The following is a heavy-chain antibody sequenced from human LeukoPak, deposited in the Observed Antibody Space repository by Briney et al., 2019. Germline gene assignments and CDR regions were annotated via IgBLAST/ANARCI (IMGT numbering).Heavy chain of an antibody. D-gene: IGHD1-26*01. CDR3: ARESTVGATPFDY. CDR1: GFTFSSYS. V-gene: IGHV3-48*01. Sequence: GGSLRLSCAASGFTFSSYSMNWVRQAPGKGLEWVSYISSRSSTIYYADSVKGRFTISRDNAKNSLYLQMNSLRAEDTAVYYCARESTVGATPFDYWGQGTLVTVSS. CDR2: ISSRSSTI. J-gene: IGHJ4*02.